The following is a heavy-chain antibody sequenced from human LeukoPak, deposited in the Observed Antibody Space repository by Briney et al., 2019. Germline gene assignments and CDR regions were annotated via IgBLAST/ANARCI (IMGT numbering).Heavy chain of an antibody. J-gene: IGHJ5*02. CDR1: GFSLSTSGVG. D-gene: IGHD2-2*01. CDR2: IYWDDDK. CDR3: ARIVVVPAATNWFDP. Sequence: SGPTLVKPTQTLTLTCTFSGFSLSTSGVGVGWIRQPPGKALEWLALIYWDDDKRYSPSLKSRLTITKDTSKNQVVLTMTNMDPVDTATYCCARIVVVPAATNWFDPWGQGTLVTVSS. V-gene: IGHV2-5*02.